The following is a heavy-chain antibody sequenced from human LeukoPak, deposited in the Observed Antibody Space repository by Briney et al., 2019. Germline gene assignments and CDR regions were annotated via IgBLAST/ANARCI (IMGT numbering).Heavy chain of an antibody. J-gene: IGHJ4*02. CDR3: ARVRRQYFDWSNAPDFDY. Sequence: GASVKVSCKASGYTFTDYYLHWVRQAPGQGLEWMGWIKPNSGGTNYAHKFQGRVTMTRDTSISTAYMELSRLRSDDTAVYYCARVRRQYFDWSNAPDFDYWGQGTLVTVSS. CDR2: IKPNSGGT. V-gene: IGHV1-2*02. CDR1: GYTFTDYY. D-gene: IGHD3-9*01.